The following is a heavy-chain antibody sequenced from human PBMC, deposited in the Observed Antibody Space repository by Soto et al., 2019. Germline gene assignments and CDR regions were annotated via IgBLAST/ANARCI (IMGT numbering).Heavy chain of an antibody. V-gene: IGHV4-59*01. CDR3: AGTWGSTNDY. CDR2: IYYSEST. D-gene: IGHD3-16*01. CDR1: CGSISGSS. Sequence: SETLSLTCTVFCGSISGSSCPWIRQNPGKGLEWTGEIYYSESTNYNPSLKSRVTISVDASKNQFSLKLSSVTAADTAVYYCAGTWGSTNDYWGRGTLVTVSS. J-gene: IGHJ4*02.